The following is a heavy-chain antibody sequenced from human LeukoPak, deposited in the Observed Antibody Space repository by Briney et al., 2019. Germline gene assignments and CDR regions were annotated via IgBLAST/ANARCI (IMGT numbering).Heavy chain of an antibody. J-gene: IGHJ4*02. CDR3: AKALLPMTTLTLFDY. CDR1: GFTFSSYG. CDR2: IRYDAHNK. D-gene: IGHD4-11*01. Sequence: GGSLRLSCAASGFTFSSYGMHWVRQAPGKGLEWVAFIRYDAHNKYYADSVKGRFTISRDNSKNTLYLQMNSLRAEDRAVYYCAKALLPMTTLTLFDYWGQGTLVTVSS. V-gene: IGHV3-30*02.